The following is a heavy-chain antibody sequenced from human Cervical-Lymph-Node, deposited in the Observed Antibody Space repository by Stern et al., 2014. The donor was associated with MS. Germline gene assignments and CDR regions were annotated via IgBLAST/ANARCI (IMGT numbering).Heavy chain of an antibody. V-gene: IGHV2-5*02. Sequence: QITLKESGPTLVKPTQTLTLTCTFSGFSLSTTGMGVGWIRQPPGEALEWPAHIFWEDDKRYSPSLTSRLTITKDTAKSQVVLTLTNMDPVDTAAYYCAHSRHFYDSTVSLIHEYFQVWGQGTLVTVSS. CDR2: IFWEDDK. CDR3: AHSRHFYDSTVSLIHEYFQV. J-gene: IGHJ1*01. D-gene: IGHD3-22*01. CDR1: GFSLSTTGMG.